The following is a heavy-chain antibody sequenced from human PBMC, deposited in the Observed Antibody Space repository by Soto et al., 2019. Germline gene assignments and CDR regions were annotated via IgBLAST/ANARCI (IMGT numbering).Heavy chain of an antibody. J-gene: IGHJ6*03. Sequence: SETLSLTCTVSGGSISSYYWSWIRQPPGKGLEWIGYIYYSGSTNYNPSLKSRVTISVDTSKNQFSLKLSSVTAADTAVYYCAKLSIELRFFEWSPTMDVWGKGTTVTVS. CDR3: AKLSIELRFFEWSPTMDV. V-gene: IGHV4-59*08. D-gene: IGHD3-3*01. CDR1: GGSISSYY. CDR2: IYYSGST.